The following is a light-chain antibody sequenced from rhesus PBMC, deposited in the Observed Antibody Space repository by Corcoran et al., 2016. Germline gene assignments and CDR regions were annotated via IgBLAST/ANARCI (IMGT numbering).Light chain of an antibody. CDR2: KAS. V-gene: IGKV1-22*01. CDR3: HKCSSRPHS. J-gene: IGKJ2*01. Sequence: DIQMTQSPSSLSASVGDTVTITCRASQGISSWLAWYQPKPGKAHKLLIYKASSLQSGVPARLSGSGAGTDFTLTISSLQSEDFASYYCHKCSSRPHSFGQGTKVEIK. CDR1: QGISSW.